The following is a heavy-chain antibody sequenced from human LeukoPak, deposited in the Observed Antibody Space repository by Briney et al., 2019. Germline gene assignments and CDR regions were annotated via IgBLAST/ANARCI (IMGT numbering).Heavy chain of an antibody. V-gene: IGHV3-48*04. CDR2: ISSSGSTI. CDR3: ARDIAARPEATWFDP. Sequence: GGSLRLSCAASGFTFSSYSMNWVRQAPGKGLEWVSYISSSGSTIYYADSVKGRFTISRDNAKNSLYLQMNSLRAEDTAVYYCARDIAARPEATWFDPWGQGTLVTVSS. CDR1: GFTFSSYS. J-gene: IGHJ5*02. D-gene: IGHD6-6*01.